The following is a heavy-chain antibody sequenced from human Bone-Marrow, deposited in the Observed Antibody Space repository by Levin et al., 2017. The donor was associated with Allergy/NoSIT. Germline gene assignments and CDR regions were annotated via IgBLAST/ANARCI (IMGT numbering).Heavy chain of an antibody. V-gene: IGHV1-2*02. CDR2: INPNSGGT. Sequence: ASVKVSCEAFGYKFTVYYIHWVRQAPGQGLEWMGSINPNSGGTYFAQKFQGRVTMTRDTSINTVSMDLNSLTSDDTAVYYCARDGGSGYGMDVWGQGTTVAVSS. J-gene: IGHJ6*02. D-gene: IGHD3-10*01. CDR3: ARDGGSGYGMDV. CDR1: GYKFTVYY.